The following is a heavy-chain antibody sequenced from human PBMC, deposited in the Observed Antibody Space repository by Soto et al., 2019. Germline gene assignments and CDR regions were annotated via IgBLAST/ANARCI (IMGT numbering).Heavy chain of an antibody. D-gene: IGHD6-13*01. CDR3: ARARATIAAAAIFDC. CDR1: GDTISTGGYS. CDR2: TYHSGST. V-gene: IGHV4-30-2*01. Sequence: SETLSLTCGVSGDTISTGGYSWAWIRQPPGKALEWIGHTYHSGSTYYNPSLKSRVIISVDTSKNQFSLKLTSVTAADTAVYYCARARATIAAAAIFDCWGQGTLVTVSS. J-gene: IGHJ4*02.